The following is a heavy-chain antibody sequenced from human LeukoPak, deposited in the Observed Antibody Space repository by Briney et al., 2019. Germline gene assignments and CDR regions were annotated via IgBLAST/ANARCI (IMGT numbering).Heavy chain of an antibody. D-gene: IGHD5-18*01. CDR2: ISGSGGST. Sequence: GGSLRLSCAASGFTFSSYAMSWVRQAPGKGLEWVSAISGSGGSTYYADSVKGRFTISRDNSKNTLYLQMNSLRAEDTAVYYCAKDPFEDTAMVRFLDHWGQGTLVTVSS. J-gene: IGHJ4*02. V-gene: IGHV3-23*01. CDR3: AKDPFEDTAMVRFLDH. CDR1: GFTFSSYA.